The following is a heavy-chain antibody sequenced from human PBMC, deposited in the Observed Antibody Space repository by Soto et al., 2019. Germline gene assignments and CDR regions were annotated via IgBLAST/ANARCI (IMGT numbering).Heavy chain of an antibody. D-gene: IGHD1-26*01. J-gene: IGHJ5*02. Sequence: EVQLVESGGRLVQRGGSLRLSCSGSGFIFGDHVMDWVRQAPGKGLEWVAGISGSGNSPFFRDSVKGRFTISRDNSKNTVYLEMNNLRDVDSAMYFCARGTHSYSGSHELDAWGLGTLVTVSS. V-gene: IGHV3-23*04. CDR3: ARGTHSYSGSHELDA. CDR2: ISGSGNSP. CDR1: GFIFGDHV.